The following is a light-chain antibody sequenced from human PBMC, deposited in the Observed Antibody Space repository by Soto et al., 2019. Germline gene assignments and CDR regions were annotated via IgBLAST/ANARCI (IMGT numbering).Light chain of an antibody. CDR3: QQYGSSPIT. J-gene: IGKJ5*01. CDR2: GAS. CDR1: QSIRSN. V-gene: IGKV3-20*01. Sequence: EIVMTQSPDTLSAAPGEGATLSCRVSQSIRSNLAWYQQKPGQAPRLLIYGASKRATGIPDRFSGSGSGTDFTLTISRLEPEDFAVYYCQQYGSSPITFGQGTRLEI.